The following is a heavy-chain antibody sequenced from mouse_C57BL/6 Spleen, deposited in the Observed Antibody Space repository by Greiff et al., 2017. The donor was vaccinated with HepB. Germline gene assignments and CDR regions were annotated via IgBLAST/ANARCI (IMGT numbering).Heavy chain of an antibody. J-gene: IGHJ2*01. D-gene: IGHD1-1*02. V-gene: IGHV1-50*01. CDR1: GYTFTSYW. CDR2: IDPSDSYT. Sequence: QVQLQQPGAELVKPGASVKLSCKASGYTFTSYWMQWVKQRPGQGLEWIGEIDPSDSYTNYNQKFKGKATLTVDTSSSTAYMQLSSLTSEDSAVYYCARWCGFDYWGQGTTLTVSS. CDR3: ARWCGFDY.